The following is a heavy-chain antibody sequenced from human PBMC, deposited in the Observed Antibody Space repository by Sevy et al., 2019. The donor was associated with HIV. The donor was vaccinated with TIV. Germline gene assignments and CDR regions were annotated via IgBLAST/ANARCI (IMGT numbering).Heavy chain of an antibody. D-gene: IGHD3-22*01. J-gene: IGHJ3*02. CDR1: GFTFSSYG. CDR3: ASLPNNYYDSGGFSGNDAFDI. V-gene: IGHV3-33*01. CDR2: IWNDGSNK. Sequence: GGSLRLSCAASGFTFSSYGMHRVRQAPGKGLEWVAVIWNDGSNKHYADSVKGRFTISRDNSKNTLYLQMHSLRAEDTAVYYCASLPNNYYDSGGFSGNDAFDIWGQGTMVTVSS.